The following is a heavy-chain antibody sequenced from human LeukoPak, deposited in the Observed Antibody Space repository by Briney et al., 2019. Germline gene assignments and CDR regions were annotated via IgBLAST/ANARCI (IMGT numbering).Heavy chain of an antibody. J-gene: IGHJ4*02. V-gene: IGHV3-30*18. CDR1: GFTFGSYG. CDR2: ISYDGSNK. Sequence: GGSLRLSCAASGFTFGSYGMHWVRQAPGKGLEWVAVISYDGSNKYYADSVKGRFTISRDNSKNTLYLQMNSLRAEDTAVYYCAKGDYYDSSGYYPIDYWGQGTLVTVSS. D-gene: IGHD3-22*01. CDR3: AKGDYYDSSGYYPIDY.